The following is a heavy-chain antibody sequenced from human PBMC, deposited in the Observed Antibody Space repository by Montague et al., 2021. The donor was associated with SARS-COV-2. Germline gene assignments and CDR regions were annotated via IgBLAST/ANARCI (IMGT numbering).Heavy chain of an antibody. J-gene: IGHJ6*02. Sequence: SLSLSCAASGLTFSSYSMNWVRQAPGKGLEWVSYISSSSSTIYYADSVKGRFTISRDNAKNSLYLQMNSLRDEDTAVYYCAREDPTGYYYYGMDVWGQGTTVTVSS. CDR3: AREDPTGYYYYGMDV. V-gene: IGHV3-48*02. CDR1: GLTFSSYS. D-gene: IGHD4-17*01. CDR2: ISSSSSTI.